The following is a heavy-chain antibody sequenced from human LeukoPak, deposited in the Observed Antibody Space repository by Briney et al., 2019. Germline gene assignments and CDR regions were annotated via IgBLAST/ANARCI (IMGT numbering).Heavy chain of an antibody. CDR2: ISGSGGTK. V-gene: IGHV3-23*01. Sequence: GGSLRLSCAASGFTFSSYAMSWVRQAPGKGLEWVSAISGSGGTKYYADSVKSQFTISRNNSKNTLYLQMNSLRAEDTAVYYCAKDKRITMTPNYFDYWAQGTLVTVSS. CDR1: GFTFSSYA. J-gene: IGHJ4*02. CDR3: AKDKRITMTPNYFDY. D-gene: IGHD3-22*01.